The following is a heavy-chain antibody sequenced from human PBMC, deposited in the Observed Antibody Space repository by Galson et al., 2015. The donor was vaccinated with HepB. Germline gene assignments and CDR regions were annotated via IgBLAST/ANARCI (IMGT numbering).Heavy chain of an antibody. CDR3: TLNMFGEIQGAFDI. CDR1: GFTFSNAW. V-gene: IGHV3-15*01. CDR2: IKSKTDGGTT. Sequence: SLRLSCAASGFTFSNAWMSWVRQAPGKGLEWVGRIKSKTDGGTTDYAAPVKGRFTISRDDSKNTLYLQMNSLKTEDTAVYYCTLNMFGEIQGAFDIWGQGTMVTVSS. J-gene: IGHJ3*02. D-gene: IGHD3-10*02.